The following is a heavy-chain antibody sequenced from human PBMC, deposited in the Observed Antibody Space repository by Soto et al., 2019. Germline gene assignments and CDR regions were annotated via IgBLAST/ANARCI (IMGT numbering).Heavy chain of an antibody. Sequence: QVQLVQSGPEVKKPGASVKVSCKASGYSFSDDGVTWVRQSPGQGLQWMGWISAYNDDRNYAQNFQDRITMTTDTSTSTAYVELRSLRSDDTAVYFCGRARSAAMVTSAYWGQGTLVTVSS. J-gene: IGHJ4*02. CDR1: GYSFSDDG. D-gene: IGHD5-18*01. CDR3: GRARSAAMVTSAY. V-gene: IGHV1-18*01. CDR2: ISAYNDDR.